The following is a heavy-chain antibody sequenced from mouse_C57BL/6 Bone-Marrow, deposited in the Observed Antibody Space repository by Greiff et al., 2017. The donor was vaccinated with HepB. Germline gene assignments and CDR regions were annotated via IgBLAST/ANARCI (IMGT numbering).Heavy chain of an antibody. D-gene: IGHD2-3*01. V-gene: IGHV5-16*01. J-gene: IGHJ1*03. CDR3: AREGEGWLLYWYFDV. CDR1: GFTFSDYY. CDR2: INYDGSST. Sequence: EVHLVESEGGLVQPGSSMKLSCTASGFTFSDYYMAWVRQVPEKGLEWVANINYDGSSTYYLDSLKSRFIISRDNAKNILYLQMSSLKSEDTATYYWAREGEGWLLYWYFDVWGTGTTVTVSS.